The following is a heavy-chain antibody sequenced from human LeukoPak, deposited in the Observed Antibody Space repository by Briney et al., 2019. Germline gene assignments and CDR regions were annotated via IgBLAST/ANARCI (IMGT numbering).Heavy chain of an antibody. V-gene: IGHV4-4*02. D-gene: IGHD6-13*01. J-gene: IGHJ4*02. CDR3: AGTKSIAAAGIIRALVDY. Sequence: PSETLSLTCAVSGGSISSSNWWSWVRQSPGKGLEWIGEIYHSGSTNYNPSLKSRVTISVDKSKNQFSLKLSSVTAADTAVYYCAGTKSIAAAGIIRALVDYWGQGTLVTVSS. CDR2: IYHSGST. CDR1: GGSISSSNW.